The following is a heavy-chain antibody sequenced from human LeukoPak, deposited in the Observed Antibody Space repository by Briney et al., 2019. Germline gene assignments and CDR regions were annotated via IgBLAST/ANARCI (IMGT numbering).Heavy chain of an antibody. CDR3: ARDASPKGTSYYFDY. CDR1: GFTFSSYW. V-gene: IGHV3-7*03. CDR2: IKRDGSEK. J-gene: IGHJ4*02. Sequence: RSGGSLRLSCAASGFTFSSYWMSWVRQAPGKGLEWVANIKRDGSEKYYVDSVEGRFTISRDNAKNSLYLQMNSLRAEDTAVYYCARDASPKGTSYYFDYWGQGTLVTVSS.